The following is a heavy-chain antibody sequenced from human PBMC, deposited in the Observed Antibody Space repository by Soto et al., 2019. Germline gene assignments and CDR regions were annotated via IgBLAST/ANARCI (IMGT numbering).Heavy chain of an antibody. CDR3: ARDGWGSNWYFDL. D-gene: IGHD3-16*01. J-gene: IGHJ2*01. CDR2: SSGSGVST. CDR1: GFTFSSYA. V-gene: IGHV3-23*01. Sequence: WGSLRLSCAASGFTFSSYAMSWVRQAPGKGLEWVSASSGSGVSTYYADSVKGRFTISKDKSKRTLFLQMNSLRVDDTAVYYCARDGWGSNWYFDLWGRGTLVTVSS.